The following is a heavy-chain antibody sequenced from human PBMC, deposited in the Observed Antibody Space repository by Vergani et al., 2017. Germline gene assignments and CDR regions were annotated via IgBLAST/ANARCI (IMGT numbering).Heavy chain of an antibody. Sequence: QVQLQESGPGLVKPSETLSLTCTVSGGSISSSSYYWGWIRQPPGKGLEWIGSIYYSGSTYYNPSLKSRVTISVDTSKNQFSLKLSSVTAADTAVYYCATTETVGWQANPYYYYGMDVWGQGTTVTVSS. CDR2: IYYSGST. CDR3: ATTETVGWQANPYYYYGMDV. J-gene: IGHJ6*02. CDR1: GGSISSSSYY. V-gene: IGHV4-39*01. D-gene: IGHD1-1*01.